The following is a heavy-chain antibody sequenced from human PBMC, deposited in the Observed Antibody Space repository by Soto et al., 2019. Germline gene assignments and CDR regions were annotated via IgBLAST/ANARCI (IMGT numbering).Heavy chain of an antibody. CDR3: ARDAGSSSSGPVNWFDP. V-gene: IGHV3-21*01. CDR1: GFTFSSYS. J-gene: IGHJ5*02. Sequence: PVGSLRLSCAASGFTFSSYSMNWVRQAPGKGLEWVSSISSSSSYIYYADSVKGRFTISRDNAKNSLYLQMNSLRAEDTAVYYCARDAGSSSSGPVNWFDPWGQGTLVTVSS. CDR2: ISSSSSYI. D-gene: IGHD6-6*01.